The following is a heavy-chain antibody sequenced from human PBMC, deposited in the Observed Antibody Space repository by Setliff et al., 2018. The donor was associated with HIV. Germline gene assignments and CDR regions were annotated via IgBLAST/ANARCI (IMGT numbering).Heavy chain of an antibody. CDR3: TRGAYFDFWSGFESAFDY. J-gene: IGHJ4*02. CDR2: INPSGGST. CDR1: GYTFTSYY. D-gene: IGHD3-3*01. Sequence: ASVKVSCKASGYTFTSYYMHWVRQAPGQGLEWMGIINPSGGSTSYAQKFQGRVTMTRDTSTSTVYMELSSLRSEDTAVYFCTRGAYFDFWSGFESAFDYWGQGTLVTVSS. V-gene: IGHV1-46*01.